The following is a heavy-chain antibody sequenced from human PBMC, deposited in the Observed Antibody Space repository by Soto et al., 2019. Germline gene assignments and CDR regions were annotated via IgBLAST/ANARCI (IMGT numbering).Heavy chain of an antibody. CDR1: GFTFSSYA. CDR3: AKDRFLEWLLSDY. V-gene: IGHV3-23*01. J-gene: IGHJ4*02. Sequence: EVQLLESGGGLVQPGGSLRLSCAASGFTFSSYAMSWVRQAPGKGLEWVSAISGSGGSTYYADSVKGRFAISRDNSKNTLYLQMNSLRAEDTAVYYCAKDRFLEWLLSDYWGQGTLVTVSS. D-gene: IGHD3-3*01. CDR2: ISGSGGST.